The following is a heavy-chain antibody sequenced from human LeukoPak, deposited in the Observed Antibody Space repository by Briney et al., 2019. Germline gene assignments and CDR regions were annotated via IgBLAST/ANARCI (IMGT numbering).Heavy chain of an antibody. CDR3: ARHRDFWSKPDAFDI. V-gene: IGHV1-18*01. D-gene: IGHD3-3*01. Sequence: ASVKVSCKASGYTFTSYGISWVRQAPGQGLEWMGWISGYNGNTNYAQILQGRVTMTTDTSTTTAYMELRSLRSDDTAVYYCARHRDFWSKPDAFDIWGQGTVVTVSS. CDR1: GYTFTSYG. CDR2: ISGYNGNT. J-gene: IGHJ3*02.